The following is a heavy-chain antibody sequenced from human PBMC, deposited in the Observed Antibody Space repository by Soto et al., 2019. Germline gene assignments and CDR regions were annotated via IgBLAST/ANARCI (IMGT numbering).Heavy chain of an antibody. CDR2: IWYDGSNK. CDR1: GFTFSSYG. D-gene: IGHD1-26*01. Sequence: GGSLRLSCAASGFTFSSYGMHWVRQAPGKGLEWVAVIWYDGSNKYYADSVKGRFTISRDNSKNTLYLQMNSLRAEDTAVYYCARDWRFAGIVGATFTSYYFDYWGQGTLVTVSS. V-gene: IGHV3-33*01. CDR3: ARDWRFAGIVGATFTSYYFDY. J-gene: IGHJ4*02.